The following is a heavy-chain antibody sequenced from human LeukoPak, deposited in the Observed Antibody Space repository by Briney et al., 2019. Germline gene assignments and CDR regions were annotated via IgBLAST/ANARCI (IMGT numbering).Heavy chain of an antibody. J-gene: IGHJ4*02. V-gene: IGHV3-21*01. CDR3: ARDQLGVANC. D-gene: IGHD2-8*01. Sequence: PGGSLRLSCAASGFTFSSYSMNWVRQAPGKGLEWVSSISSSSSYMYYADSVKGRFTISRDNAKNSLYLQMNSLRAEDTAVYYCARDQLGVANCWGQGTLVTVSS. CDR1: GFTFSSYS. CDR2: ISSSSSYM.